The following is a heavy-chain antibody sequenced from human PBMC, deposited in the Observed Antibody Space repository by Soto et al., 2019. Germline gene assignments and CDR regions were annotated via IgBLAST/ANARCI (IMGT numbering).Heavy chain of an antibody. CDR1: GYTFSDYY. D-gene: IGHD5-12*01. CDR3: ARDQRDIVATKLRYFDL. Sequence: ASVKVSCKASGYTFSDYYIHWVRQAPGQGLEWMGWINPNSGGTKYAPKFQGGVTMTRDTSITTAYMELSRLRSGDTAVYYCARDQRDIVATKLRYFDLWGRGTLVTVSS. V-gene: IGHV1-2*02. CDR2: INPNSGGT. J-gene: IGHJ2*01.